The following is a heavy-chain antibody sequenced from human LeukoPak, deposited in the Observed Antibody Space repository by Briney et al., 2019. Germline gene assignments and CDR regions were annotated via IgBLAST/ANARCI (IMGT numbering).Heavy chain of an antibody. V-gene: IGHV3-48*02. J-gene: IGHJ5*02. CDR1: GFTFRSYA. CDR2: ITNDSGTI. CDR3: AKDLRELQLRSGWCGWSDP. D-gene: IGHD6-19*01. Sequence: PGGSLRLSCAASGFTFRSYAMQWVRQAPGKGLEWVSYITNDSGTIFYADSVKGRFTISRDNAKDSLYLQMSSLRDEDTAVYYCAKDLRELQLRSGWCGWSDPWGQGTLVTVS.